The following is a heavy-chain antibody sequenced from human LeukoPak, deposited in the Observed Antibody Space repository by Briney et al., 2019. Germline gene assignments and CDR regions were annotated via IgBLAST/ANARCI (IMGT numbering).Heavy chain of an antibody. J-gene: IGHJ4*02. V-gene: IGHV4-61*02. CDR3: ARETLAGRPSLSEYYFDY. CDR1: GGSISSGRYY. D-gene: IGHD6-6*01. Sequence: SQTLSLTCTVSGGSISSGRYYWSWIRQPAGKGLEWIGRIYTSGNTNYNPSLKSRVTISVDTPKNQFSLKLSSVTAADTAVYYCARETLAGRPSLSEYYFDYWGQGTLVTVSS. CDR2: IYTSGNT.